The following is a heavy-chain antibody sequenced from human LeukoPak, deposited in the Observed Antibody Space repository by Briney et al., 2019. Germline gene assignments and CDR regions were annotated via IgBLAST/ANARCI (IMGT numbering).Heavy chain of an antibody. Sequence: GASVKVSCKASGYTFTGYYMHWVRQAPGQGLEWMGWINPNSGGTNYAQKFQGRVTMTRDTSISTAYMELSRLRSDDTAVYYCARDHYDYVWGSYRYLYYMDVWGKGTTVTISS. D-gene: IGHD3-16*02. CDR1: GYTFTGYY. CDR2: INPNSGGT. V-gene: IGHV1-2*02. J-gene: IGHJ6*03. CDR3: ARDHYDYVWGSYRYLYYMDV.